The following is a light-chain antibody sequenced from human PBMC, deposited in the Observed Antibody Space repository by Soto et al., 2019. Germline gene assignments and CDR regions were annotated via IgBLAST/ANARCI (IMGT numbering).Light chain of an antibody. Sequence: SYELTQPPSVSVSPGQTARITCSGDALPKQYAYWYQQKPGQAPVLVIYKDSERPSGIPERFSGSSSGTTVTLTISGVQAEDEADYYCQSADSSGTYYVFGPGTKVTVL. J-gene: IGLJ1*01. CDR3: QSADSSGTYYV. CDR1: ALPKQY. CDR2: KDS. V-gene: IGLV3-25*02.